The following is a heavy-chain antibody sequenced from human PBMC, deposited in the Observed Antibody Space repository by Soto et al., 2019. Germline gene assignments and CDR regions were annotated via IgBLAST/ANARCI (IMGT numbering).Heavy chain of an antibody. D-gene: IGHD2-21*01. CDR3: AKAGDGGESLDV. J-gene: IGHJ6*02. Sequence: SQTLSHNCRVYDECISRWYPNHIHQPPGKGLEWIAEINHNGNTNYNPSLKSRVTISVDTSKNQFSLHLTSVTAADTAVYFRAKAGDGGESLDVWGQGTRATDS. V-gene: IGHV4-34*09. CDR2: INHNGNT. CDR1: DECISRWY.